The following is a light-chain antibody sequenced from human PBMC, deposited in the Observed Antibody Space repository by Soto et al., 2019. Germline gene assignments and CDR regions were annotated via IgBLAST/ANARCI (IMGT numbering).Light chain of an antibody. CDR2: AAS. CDR3: QQANSFPYT. Sequence: DIQMTQPPSSVSASVGDRVTITCRASQGVSNWLAWYQQTKGKAPKILIYAASTLRSGVPSRFRGSGSGTDFTFTISRLQPEDFETYYCQQANSFPYTFGQGTRLEIK. V-gene: IGKV1-12*01. J-gene: IGKJ5*01. CDR1: QGVSNW.